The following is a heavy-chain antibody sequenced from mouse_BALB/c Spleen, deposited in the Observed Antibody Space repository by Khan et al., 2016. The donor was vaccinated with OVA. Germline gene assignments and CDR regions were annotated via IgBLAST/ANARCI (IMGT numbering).Heavy chain of an antibody. CDR2: LLPGSGST. CDR1: GYTFSNYW. CDR3: ARVKHGIIDSLEY. J-gene: IGHJ2*01. D-gene: IGHD1-1*01. V-gene: IGHV1-9*01. Sequence: QVQLQQPGAELMKPGASVKISCKATGYTFSNYWIEWVKQRPGHGLEWIGELLPGSGSTNYNERFKGKATFTSDTYSNTAYLQLSSLTSEDSAGYFSARVKHGIIDSLEYRGQGTILTVSS.